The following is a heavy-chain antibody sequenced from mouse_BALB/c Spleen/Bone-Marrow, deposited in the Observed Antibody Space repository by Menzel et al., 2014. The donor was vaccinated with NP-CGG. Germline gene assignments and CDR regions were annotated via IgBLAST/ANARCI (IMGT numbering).Heavy chain of an antibody. Sequence: EVMLVESGGVLVQPGGSLKLSCAASGFDFSGFWMGWARQAPGKGLEWIGEINPDSSTINYTPSLKDRFIISRDNAKNTLYLQMSKVRSEDTALYYCARLGYYGGFAYWGQGTLVTVSA. CDR2: INPDSSTI. CDR3: ARLGYYGGFAY. CDR1: GFDFSGFW. V-gene: IGHV4-1*02. D-gene: IGHD2-3*01. J-gene: IGHJ3*01.